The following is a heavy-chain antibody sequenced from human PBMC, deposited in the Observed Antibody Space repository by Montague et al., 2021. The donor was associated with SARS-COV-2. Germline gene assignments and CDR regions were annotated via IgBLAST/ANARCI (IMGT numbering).Heavy chain of an antibody. Sequence: SETLSLTCAVYGGSFSGYYWSWIRQPPWKGLEWIGEINHSGSTNYNPSLKSRVTISMDTSKNQFSLKLSSVTAADTAVYYCARGVRQLGVRYYYYYIDVWDKGTTVTVSS. D-gene: IGHD6-6*01. J-gene: IGHJ6*03. CDR3: ARGVRQLGVRYYYYYIDV. V-gene: IGHV4-34*01. CDR2: INHSGST. CDR1: GGSFSGYY.